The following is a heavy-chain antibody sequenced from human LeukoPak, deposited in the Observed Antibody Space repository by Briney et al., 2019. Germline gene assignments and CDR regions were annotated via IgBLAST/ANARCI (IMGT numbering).Heavy chain of an antibody. CDR3: ARLNKTPTVYYYDSSGEIDS. CDR2: MYTSGST. V-gene: IGHV4-4*07. CDR1: GGSISTYY. D-gene: IGHD3-22*01. J-gene: IGHJ4*02. Sequence: PSETLSLTCTVSGGSISTYYWSWIRQPAGEGLEWIGRMYTSGSTNNNPSLKSRVTMSVDTSKNQFSLKLSSVTAADTAVYYCARLNKTPTVYYYDSSGEIDSWGQGTLVTVSS.